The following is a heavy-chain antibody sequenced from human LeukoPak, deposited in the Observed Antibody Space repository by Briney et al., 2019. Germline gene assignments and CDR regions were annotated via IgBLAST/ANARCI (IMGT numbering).Heavy chain of an antibody. CDR1: GYTFTGYY. CDR2: INPNSGGT. CDR3: ARGNDFSNSGPLLDY. J-gene: IGHJ4*02. V-gene: IGHV1-2*02. D-gene: IGHD4-11*01. Sequence: ASVKVSCKASGYTFTGYYMHWVRQAPGQGLEWMGWINPNSGGTNYAQNFQDRVTMTRDTSISTAYMELSRLRSDDTAVYYCARGNDFSNSGPLLDYWGQETLVTVSS.